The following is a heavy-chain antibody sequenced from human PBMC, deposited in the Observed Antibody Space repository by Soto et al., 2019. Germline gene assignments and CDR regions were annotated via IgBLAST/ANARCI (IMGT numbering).Heavy chain of an antibody. J-gene: IGHJ4*02. D-gene: IGHD5-12*01. CDR1: GFTFSDYY. CDR2: ISSSSSYT. V-gene: IGHV3-11*06. Sequence: QVQLVESGGGVVQPGRSLRLSCAASGFTFSDYYMSWIRQAPGKGLEWVSYISSSSSYTNYADSVKGRFTISRDNAKNSLYLQMNSLRAEDTAVYYCARAQWLQNPFDYWGQGTLVTVSS. CDR3: ARAQWLQNPFDY.